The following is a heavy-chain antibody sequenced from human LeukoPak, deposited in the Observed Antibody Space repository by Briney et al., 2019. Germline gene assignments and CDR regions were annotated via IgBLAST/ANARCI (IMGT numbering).Heavy chain of an antibody. D-gene: IGHD6-6*01. Sequence: GGSLRLSCAASGFTVSSNYMSRVRQAPGKGLEWVSVIYSGGSTYYADSVKGRFTISRDNSKNALYLQMNSLRAEDTAVYYCARDALISSSFDYWGQGTLVTVSS. CDR3: ARDALISSSFDY. V-gene: IGHV3-66*01. CDR1: GFTVSSNY. J-gene: IGHJ4*02. CDR2: IYSGGST.